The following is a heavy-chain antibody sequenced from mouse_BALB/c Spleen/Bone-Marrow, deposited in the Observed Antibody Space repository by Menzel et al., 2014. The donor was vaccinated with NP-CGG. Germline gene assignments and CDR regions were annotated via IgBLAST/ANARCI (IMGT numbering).Heavy chain of an antibody. Sequence: QVQLQQPGAELVMPGASVKMSCKASGYTFTDYWMHWVKQRPGQGLEWIGAIDTSDSYTSYNQEFKGKATLTVDESSSTAYIQLSSLTSEDSAVYYCARDGSPQFVCWGQGTLVTVSA. V-gene: IGHV1-69*01. CDR3: ARDGSPQFVC. CDR2: IDTSDSYT. D-gene: IGHD1-1*01. CDR1: GYTFTDYW. J-gene: IGHJ3*01.